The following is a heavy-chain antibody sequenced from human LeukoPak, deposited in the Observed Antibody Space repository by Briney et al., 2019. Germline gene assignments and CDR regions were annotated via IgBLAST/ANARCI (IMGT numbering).Heavy chain of an antibody. Sequence: SETLSLTCTVSGGSISSYYWSWIRQPPGKGLEWIGYIYYSGSTNYNPSLKSRVTISVDTSKNQLSLKLSSVTAADTAVYYCARSPGGAYYYDSSAITWGQGTLVTVSS. CDR1: GGSISSYY. CDR3: ARSPGGAYYYDSSAIT. V-gene: IGHV4-59*01. D-gene: IGHD3-22*01. CDR2: IYYSGST. J-gene: IGHJ4*02.